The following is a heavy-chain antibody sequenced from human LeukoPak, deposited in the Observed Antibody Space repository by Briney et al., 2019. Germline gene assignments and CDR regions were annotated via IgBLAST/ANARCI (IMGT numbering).Heavy chain of an antibody. D-gene: IGHD4/OR15-4a*01. CDR2: IYYGQTI. Sequence: ASETLSLTCTISAASISSSSHHWGWTRQSPGKGLEWIGSIYYGQTIYYNPSLNSRVTISVVTSKDQFTLQLNSVTAADTAVYYCVRHDGRGGATMGAFDSWGQGSLVTVSS. V-gene: IGHV4-39*01. J-gene: IGHJ5*01. CDR3: VRHDGRGGATMGAFDS. CDR1: AASISSSSHH.